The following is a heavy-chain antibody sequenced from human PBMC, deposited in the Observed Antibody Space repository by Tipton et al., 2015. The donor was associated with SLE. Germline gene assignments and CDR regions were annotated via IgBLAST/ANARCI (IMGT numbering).Heavy chain of an antibody. CDR3: ARNLRQLVPNSQNY. CDR1: GGSFSGYF. J-gene: IGHJ4*02. D-gene: IGHD6-6*01. CDR2: IYYSGIT. V-gene: IGHV4-59*08. Sequence: LSLTCAVYGGSFSGYFWTWIRQPPGKGLEWIGYIYYSGITYYIPSLKSRVTISVDTSKNQFSLKLSSVTAADTAVYYCARNLRQLVPNSQNYWGQGTLVTVSS.